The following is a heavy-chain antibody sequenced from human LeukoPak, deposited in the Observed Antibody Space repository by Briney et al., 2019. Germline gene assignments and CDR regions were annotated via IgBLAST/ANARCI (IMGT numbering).Heavy chain of an antibody. CDR3: ARGVSGFWLSFDL. V-gene: IGHV4-4*09. D-gene: IGHD5/OR15-5a*01. J-gene: IGHJ4*02. Sequence: SDTLSLTCTVSGGSLGSYYWTWIRQAPGKALEWLGYIYAGGMTRSSPSLESRVSISVDTSKSQFSLKLTSVTAADTAAYYCARGVSGFWLSFDLWGQGALVSVSS. CDR2: IYAGGMT. CDR1: GGSLGSYY.